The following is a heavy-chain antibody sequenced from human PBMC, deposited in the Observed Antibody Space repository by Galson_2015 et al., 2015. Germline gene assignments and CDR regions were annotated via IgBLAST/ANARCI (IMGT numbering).Heavy chain of an antibody. CDR1: GFTFSNSA. D-gene: IGHD5-18*01. CDR3: AKSQRGYTSAIDFDF. J-gene: IGHJ4*02. V-gene: IGHV3-23*01. CDR2: ISGTAGTT. Sequence: SLRLSCAASGFTFSNSAMTWVRQAPGKGLEWVSSISGTAGTTHYADSVKGRFTISRDNFKNTFYLQMNSLRAEDTAVYYCAKSQRGYTSAIDFDFWGQGTLVTVSS.